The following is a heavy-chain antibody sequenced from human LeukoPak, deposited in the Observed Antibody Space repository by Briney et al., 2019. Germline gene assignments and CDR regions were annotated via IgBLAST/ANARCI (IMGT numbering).Heavy chain of an antibody. CDR1: GGSISSHY. Sequence: SETLSLTCTVSGGSISSHYWSWIRQPPGKGLEWIGYIYFSGYTNYNPSLKSRVTISVDTSKNQFSLKVSSVTAADTAVYYCARNERRAQKVTYYDYYYYMDVWGKGTTVTVSS. V-gene: IGHV4-59*11. CDR2: IYFSGYT. CDR3: ARNERRAQKVTYYDYYYYMDV. J-gene: IGHJ6*03. D-gene: IGHD6-25*01.